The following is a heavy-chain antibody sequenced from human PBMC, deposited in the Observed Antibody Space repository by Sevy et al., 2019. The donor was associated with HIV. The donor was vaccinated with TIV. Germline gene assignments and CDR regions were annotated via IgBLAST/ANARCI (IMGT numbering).Heavy chain of an antibody. Sequence: GESLKISCKGSGYSFTSYWIGWVRQMPGKGLEWMGIIYPGDSDTRYSPSFQGQVTISADKSISTAYLQWSSLKASDTAMYYCARHVCNGGSCSQPFPEATFDYWGQGTLVTISS. CDR2: IYPGDSDT. CDR3: ARHVCNGGSCSQPFPEATFDY. V-gene: IGHV5-51*01. J-gene: IGHJ4*02. CDR1: GYSFTSYW. D-gene: IGHD2-15*01.